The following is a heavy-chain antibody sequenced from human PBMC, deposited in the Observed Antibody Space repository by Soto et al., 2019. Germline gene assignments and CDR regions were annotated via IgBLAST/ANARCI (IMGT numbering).Heavy chain of an antibody. CDR3: ARESSNNVLRFLEWFCGMDV. V-gene: IGHV3-30-3*01. J-gene: IGHJ6*02. Sequence: GESLRLSCAASGFTFSSYAMHWVRQAPGKGLEWVAVISYDGSNKYYADSVKGRFTISRDNSKNTLYLQMNSLRAEDTAVYYCARESSNNVLRFLEWFCGMDVWGQGTTVTVSS. CDR1: GFTFSSYA. CDR2: ISYDGSNK. D-gene: IGHD3-3*01.